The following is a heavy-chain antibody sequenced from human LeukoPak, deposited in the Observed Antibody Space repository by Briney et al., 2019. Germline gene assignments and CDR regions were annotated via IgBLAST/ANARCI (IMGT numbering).Heavy chain of an antibody. CDR1: GFTFDDYG. V-gene: IGHV3-20*04. D-gene: IGHD3-3*01. J-gene: IGHJ4*02. Sequence: GGSLRLSCAASGFTFDDYGMSWVRQAPGKGLEWVSGINWNGGSTGYVDSVKGRFTISRDNAKNSLYLQMNSLRAEDTALYYCATPKATWSGYSAPFDYWGQGTLVTVSS. CDR2: INWNGGST. CDR3: ATPKATWSGYSAPFDY.